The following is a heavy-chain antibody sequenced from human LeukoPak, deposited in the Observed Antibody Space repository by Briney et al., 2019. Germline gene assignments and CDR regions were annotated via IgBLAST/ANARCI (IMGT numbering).Heavy chain of an antibody. D-gene: IGHD2-2*01. Sequence: PSETLSLTCTVSGGSVSSYYWSWIRRLPGRGLEWIAYLSHSGSSDSNPSLTSRVTTLVDTSKNQFSLKLTSVTAADTAVYYCARARYANAWYAFDIWGHGTMVTVPS. J-gene: IGHJ3*02. V-gene: IGHV4-59*02. CDR2: LSHSGSS. CDR3: ARARYANAWYAFDI. CDR1: GGSVSSYY.